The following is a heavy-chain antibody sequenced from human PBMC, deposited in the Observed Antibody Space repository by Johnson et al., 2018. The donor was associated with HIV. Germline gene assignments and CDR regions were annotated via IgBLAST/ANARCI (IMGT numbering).Heavy chain of an antibody. CDR1: GFTLSRYD. CDR2: IGTAGDT. J-gene: IGHJ3*02. Sequence: VQLVESGGGLVQPGGSLRLSCAASGFTLSRYDMHWVRQATGKGLEWVSAIGTAGDTYYPGSVKGRFTISRENAKNSLYLQMNSLRAEDTAVYYCAKDAAWELLRPDAYDIWGQGTMVTVSS. CDR3: AKDAAWELLRPDAYDI. D-gene: IGHD1-26*01. V-gene: IGHV3-13*01.